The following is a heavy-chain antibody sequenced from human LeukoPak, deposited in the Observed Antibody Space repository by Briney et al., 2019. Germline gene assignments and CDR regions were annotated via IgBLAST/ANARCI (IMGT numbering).Heavy chain of an antibody. Sequence: GGSLRPSCAASGFTFSIAWMSWVRQAPGKGLEWLGQIKKKSDGATTAYAAPVKGRFTISRDDSKNTLFLQMNSLKTEDTALYYCTWSGLKIESWGQGTLVTVSS. D-gene: IGHD3-3*01. CDR2: IKKKSDGATT. CDR1: GFTFSIAW. CDR3: TWSGLKIES. J-gene: IGHJ4*02. V-gene: IGHV3-15*01.